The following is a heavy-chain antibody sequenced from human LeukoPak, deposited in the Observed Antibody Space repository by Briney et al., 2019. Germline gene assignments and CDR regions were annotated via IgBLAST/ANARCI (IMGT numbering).Heavy chain of an antibody. CDR2: IIPIFGTA. CDR1: GGTFSSYA. V-gene: IGHV1-69*13. Sequence: SVKVSCKASGGTFSSYAISWVRQAPGQGLEWMGGIIPIFGTANYAQKFQGRVTITADESTSTAYMELSSLRSEDTAVYYCAGPPLTLRWQPVRTYGMDVWGQGTTVTVSS. D-gene: IGHD6-6*01. J-gene: IGHJ6*02. CDR3: AGPPLTLRWQPVRTYGMDV.